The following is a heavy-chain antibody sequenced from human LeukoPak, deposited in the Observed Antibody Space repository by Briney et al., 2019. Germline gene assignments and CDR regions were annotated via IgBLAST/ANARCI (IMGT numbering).Heavy chain of an antibody. J-gene: IGHJ5*02. Sequence: GASVKVSCKASGGTFSSYAISWVRQAPGQGLEWMGGIIPIFGTANYAQKFQGRVTITADESTSTAYMELSSLRSEDTAVYYCARDQAVAGSDNNWFDPWGQGTLVTVSS. CDR1: GGTFSSYA. D-gene: IGHD6-19*01. V-gene: IGHV1-69*13. CDR2: IIPIFGTA. CDR3: ARDQAVAGSDNNWFDP.